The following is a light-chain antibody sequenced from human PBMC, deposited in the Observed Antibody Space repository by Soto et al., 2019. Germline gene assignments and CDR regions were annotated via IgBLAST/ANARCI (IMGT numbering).Light chain of an antibody. CDR3: QQRRSWQVT. J-gene: IGKJ5*01. V-gene: IGKV3D-11*02. CDR2: DAS. Sequence: ETVMTQSPATLSVSPGERATLSCRASQSVRTNLAWYQQRPGQPPRLLIYDASKRATGIPARFSGSGSGTNFTLTISSLEPEDFAVYYCQQRRSWQVTFGQGTRLEI. CDR1: QSVRTN.